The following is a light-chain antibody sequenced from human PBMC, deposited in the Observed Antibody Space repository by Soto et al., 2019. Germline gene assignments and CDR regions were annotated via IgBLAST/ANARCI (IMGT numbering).Light chain of an antibody. V-gene: IGKV1-5*03. CDR3: QHYNKYSWT. CDR2: KAS. CDR1: QSVSKS. Sequence: DIQMTQSPSTLSASVGDRVTITCRASQSVSKSLAWYQQKPGKAPQILIYKASSLESGVPSRFSGSVSGTELTLTISSLQPDEFATYYCQHYNKYSWTFGQGTKVVIK. J-gene: IGKJ1*01.